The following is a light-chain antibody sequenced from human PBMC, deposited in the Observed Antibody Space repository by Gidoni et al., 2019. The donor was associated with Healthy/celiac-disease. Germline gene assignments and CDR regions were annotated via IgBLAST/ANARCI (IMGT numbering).Light chain of an antibody. CDR1: QSVSSN. J-gene: IGKJ1*01. Sequence: ATLSESAGERATRFCRESQSVSSNVAWDQKKTGQAPRLLIYGAATRATGIPARFSGSGSGTEFTITISSLQYEDVAVYYCQKYNNWPRTFGQGNKVEIK. CDR3: QKYNNWPRT. CDR2: GAA. V-gene: IGKV3-15*01.